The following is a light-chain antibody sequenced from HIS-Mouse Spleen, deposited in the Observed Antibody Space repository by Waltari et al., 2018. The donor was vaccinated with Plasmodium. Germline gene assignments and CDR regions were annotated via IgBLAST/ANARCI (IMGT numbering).Light chain of an antibody. CDR2: AAP. J-gene: IGKJ4*01. Sequence: AMRMSTSASTFSASRGDIDTITCRASQAMSSYVAWYQQKPGKAPKLLIYAAPTLPRGVPTWFSGSGSGTDVTHTISCLQSEDFATYYCQQYYSYPLTFGGGTKVEIK. V-gene: IGKV1-8*01. CDR1: QAMSSY. CDR3: QQYYSYPLT.